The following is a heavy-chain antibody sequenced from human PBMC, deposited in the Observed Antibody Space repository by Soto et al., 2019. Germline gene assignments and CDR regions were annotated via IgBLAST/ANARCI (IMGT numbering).Heavy chain of an antibody. Sequence: ESGGGLVQPAGSLRLSCAASGFTFSSYSMNWVRQAPGKGLEWVSYISSSSSTIYYADSVKGRFTISRDNAKNSLYLQMNSLRDEDTAVYYCAREAAAGYLNWFDPWGQGTLVTVSS. CDR3: AREAAAGYLNWFDP. CDR1: GFTFSSYS. J-gene: IGHJ5*02. D-gene: IGHD6-13*01. CDR2: ISSSSSTI. V-gene: IGHV3-48*02.